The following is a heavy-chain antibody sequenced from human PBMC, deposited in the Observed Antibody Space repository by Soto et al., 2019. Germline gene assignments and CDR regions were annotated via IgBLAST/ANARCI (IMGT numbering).Heavy chain of an antibody. J-gene: IGHJ6*02. CDR1: GYTFTSYG. CDR3: ARREGGNTYYYYGMDV. V-gene: IGHV1-18*01. CDR2: ISAYNGNT. D-gene: IGHD1-26*01. Sequence: QVQLVQSGAEVKKPGASVKVSCKASGYTFTSYGISWVRQAPGQGLERMGGISAYNGNTNYAQKLQGRVTVTTDTSTSTAYRELRSLRSDDTAVYYCARREGGNTYYYYGMDVWGQGTTVTVSS.